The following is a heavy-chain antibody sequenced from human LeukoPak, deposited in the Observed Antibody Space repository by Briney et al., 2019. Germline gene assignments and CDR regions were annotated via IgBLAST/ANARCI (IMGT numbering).Heavy chain of an antibody. CDR3: ARVPSLGIGYDSSGYYPNAFDI. D-gene: IGHD3-22*01. Sequence: ASVKVSCKASGYTFTSYYMHWVRQAPGQGLEWMGIINPSGGSTSHAQKFQGRVTMTRDTSTSTVYMELSCLRSEDTAVYYCARVPSLGIGYDSSGYYPNAFDIWGQGTMVTVSS. CDR1: GYTFTSYY. J-gene: IGHJ3*02. V-gene: IGHV1-46*01. CDR2: INPSGGST.